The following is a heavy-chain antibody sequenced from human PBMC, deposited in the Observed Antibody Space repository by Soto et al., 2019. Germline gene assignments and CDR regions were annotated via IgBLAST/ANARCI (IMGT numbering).Heavy chain of an antibody. D-gene: IGHD3-22*01. V-gene: IGHV3-11*01. J-gene: IGHJ4*02. CDR3: ARVKFEYYYDSSGYYFDY. CDR2: ISSSGSTI. CDR1: GFTFSDYY. Sequence: SGGSLRLSCAASGFTFSDYYMSWIRQAPGKWLEWVSYISSSGSTIYYADSVKGRFTISRDNAKNSLYLQMNSLRAEDTAVYYCARVKFEYYYDSSGYYFDYWGQGXLVTVSS.